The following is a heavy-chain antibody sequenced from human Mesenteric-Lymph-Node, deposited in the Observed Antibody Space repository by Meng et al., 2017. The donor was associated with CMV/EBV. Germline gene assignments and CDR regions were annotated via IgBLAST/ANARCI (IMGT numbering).Heavy chain of an antibody. CDR1: GFTFSNYW. CDR2: INSEGSRT. V-gene: IGHV3-74*01. D-gene: IGHD3-3*01. CDR3: ARDWSGYIDY. J-gene: IGHJ4*02. Sequence: GESLKISCAASGFTFSNYWMHWVRQVPGEGLVWVSRINSEGSRTDYADSVKGRFTISRDSAKNTLYLQMNSLRAEDTAVYYCARDWSGYIDYWGQGNLVTVSS.